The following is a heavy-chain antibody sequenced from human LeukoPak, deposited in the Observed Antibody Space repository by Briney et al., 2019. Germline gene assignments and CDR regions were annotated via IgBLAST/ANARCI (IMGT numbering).Heavy chain of an antibody. CDR1: GFTVSSNE. Sequence: PGGSLRLSCAAFGFTVSSNEMSWVRQAPGKGLEWVSSISGGSTYYADSVKGRFTISRDNSKNTLYLQMNSLRAEDTAIYYCGRDFVNGAKARFDCWGQGTLVTVSS. D-gene: IGHD4/OR15-4a*01. J-gene: IGHJ4*02. CDR2: ISGGST. V-gene: IGHV3-38-3*01. CDR3: GRDFVNGAKARFDC.